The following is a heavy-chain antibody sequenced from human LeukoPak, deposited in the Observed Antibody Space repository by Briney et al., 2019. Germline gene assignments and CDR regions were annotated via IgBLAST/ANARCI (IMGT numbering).Heavy chain of an antibody. CDR1: GFTFNTYG. CDR3: AREGSLHHSGDYYLSWFDP. J-gene: IGHJ5*02. D-gene: IGHD3-22*01. CDR2: ISAYNGNT. V-gene: IGHV1-18*01. Sequence: ASVKVSCKTSGFTFNTYGIAWVRQAPGQGLEWMGWISAYNGNTNYAQNLQDGVTMTTDTSTTTAYMELRGLRSDDTAVYYCAREGSLHHSGDYYLSWFDPWGQGTLVTVSS.